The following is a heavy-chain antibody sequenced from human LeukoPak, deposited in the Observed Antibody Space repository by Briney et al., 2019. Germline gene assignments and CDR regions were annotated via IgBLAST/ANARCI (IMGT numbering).Heavy chain of an antibody. V-gene: IGHV4-4*07. CDR2: IYTSGST. D-gene: IGHD3-10*01. Sequence: PSETLSLTCTVSGGLISSYYWSWIRQPAGQGLEWIGHIYTSGSTNHNPSLKSRVTMSVDTSKNQFSPKLSSVTAADTAVYYCGRLYNYYMDVWGKGTTVTVSS. J-gene: IGHJ6*03. CDR1: GGLISSYY. CDR3: GRLYNYYMDV.